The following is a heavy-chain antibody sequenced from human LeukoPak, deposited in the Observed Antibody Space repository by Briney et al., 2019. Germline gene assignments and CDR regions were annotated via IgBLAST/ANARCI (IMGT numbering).Heavy chain of an antibody. Sequence: GGSLRLSCAASGFTFSNYEMNWVRQAPGKGLEWVSYISSSGSPIYYADSVEGRFTISRDNAKNSLYLQMNSLRAEDTAVYYCVLRGAVAAADFWGQGTLVTVSS. D-gene: IGHD6-19*01. CDR2: ISSSGSPI. J-gene: IGHJ4*02. CDR3: VLRGAVAAADF. V-gene: IGHV3-48*03. CDR1: GFTFSNYE.